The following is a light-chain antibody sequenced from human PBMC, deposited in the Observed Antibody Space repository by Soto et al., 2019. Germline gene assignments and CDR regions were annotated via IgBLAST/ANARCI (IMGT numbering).Light chain of an antibody. V-gene: IGKV3-15*01. CDR3: QQYNNWPSWT. J-gene: IGKJ1*01. CDR1: QSVDIN. Sequence: EIVLTQSPGTLSVSPGDRVTLSCRSSQSVDINLAWYQQRAGQAPRLLVYGASTKATDMPGRFSGRGSGTEFTLTINNLQSEDFAVYYCQQYNNWPSWTFGQGTKVDIK. CDR2: GAS.